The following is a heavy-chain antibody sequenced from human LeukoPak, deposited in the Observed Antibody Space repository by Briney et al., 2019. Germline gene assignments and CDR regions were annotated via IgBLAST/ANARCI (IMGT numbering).Heavy chain of an antibody. J-gene: IGHJ6*03. CDR1: GFTFSSYS. V-gene: IGHV3-21*01. D-gene: IGHD4-17*01. Sequence: PGGSLRLSCAASGFTFSSYSMNWVRQAPGKGLEWVSSISSSSSYIYCADSVKGRFTISRDNAKNSLYLQMNSLRAEDTAVYYCARSPSTGYYHMDVWGKGTTVTVSS. CDR3: ARSPSTGYYHMDV. CDR2: ISSSSSYI.